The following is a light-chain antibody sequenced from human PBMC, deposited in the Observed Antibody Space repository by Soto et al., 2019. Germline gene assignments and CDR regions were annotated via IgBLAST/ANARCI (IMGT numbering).Light chain of an antibody. J-gene: IGKJ1*01. CDR1: QSVSSGY. CDR2: GAS. CDR3: QQYTYSPWT. Sequence: EVVLTQSPGTLSLSPGERDTLSCRASQSVSSGYLGWYQQKPGQAPRLLIYGASSRATGIPDRFSGSGSGTDFTLTISRLEPEDFAVYFCQQYTYSPWTFGQGTKVEIK. V-gene: IGKV3-20*01.